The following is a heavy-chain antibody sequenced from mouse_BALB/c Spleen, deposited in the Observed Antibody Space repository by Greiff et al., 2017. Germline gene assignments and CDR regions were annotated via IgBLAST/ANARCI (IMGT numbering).Heavy chain of an antibody. CDR3: ARGLLGGLDY. V-gene: IGHV1S135*01. CDR1: GYSFTGYN. D-gene: IGHD3-1*01. CDR2: IDPYNGGT. Sequence: EVQLQQSGPELGKPGASVKISCKASGYSFTGYNMYWVKQSHRKSLEWIGYIDPYNGGTSYNQKSKGKATLTVDKSSSTAYMHLNSLTSEDSAIYYCARGLLGGLDYWGQGTTLTVSS. J-gene: IGHJ2*01.